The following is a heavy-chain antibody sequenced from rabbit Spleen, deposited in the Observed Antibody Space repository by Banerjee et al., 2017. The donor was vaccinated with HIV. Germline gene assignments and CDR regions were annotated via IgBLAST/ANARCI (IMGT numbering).Heavy chain of an antibody. J-gene: IGHJ4*01. CDR3: VRGASSSGYYSL. CDR1: GFDLNTYG. Sequence: QEQLVESGGGLVQPGGSLKLSRKASGFDLNTYGVSWVRQAPGKGLEWIAYIDPVFGATYYATWVNGRFTISSQNAQTTVSLQMTSLTAADTATYFCVRGASSSGYYSLWGPGTLVTVS. V-gene: IGHV1S47*01. D-gene: IGHD1-1*01. CDR2: IDPVFGAT.